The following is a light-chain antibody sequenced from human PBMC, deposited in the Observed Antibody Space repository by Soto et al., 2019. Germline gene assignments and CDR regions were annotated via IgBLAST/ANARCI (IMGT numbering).Light chain of an antibody. CDR2: DAY. V-gene: IGKV3-11*01. CDR1: QSVRSN. J-gene: IGKJ5*01. CDR3: QQRHMWPIT. Sequence: EIVMTQSPGTLSVSPGGRATLSFRASQSVRSNLSWFQQKPGQAPRLLIYDAYNRATGIPPRFSGSGSGTDFTLTISSLEPEDSAVYYCQQRHMWPITFGQGIRLEIK.